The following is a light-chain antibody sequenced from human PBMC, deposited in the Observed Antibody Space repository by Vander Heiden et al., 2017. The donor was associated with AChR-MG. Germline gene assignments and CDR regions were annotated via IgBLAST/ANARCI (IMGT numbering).Light chain of an antibody. CDR1: SSNIGAGYD. CDR3: QSYDSSLSGWV. CDR2: GNS. J-gene: IGLJ3*02. Sequence: QSVLTQPPSVSGAPRQRVTISCTGSSSNIGAGYDVHWYQQLPGTAPKLLIYGNSNRPSRVPDRFSGSKSGTSASLAITGLQAEDEADYYCQSYDSSLSGWVFGGGTKLTVL. V-gene: IGLV1-40*01.